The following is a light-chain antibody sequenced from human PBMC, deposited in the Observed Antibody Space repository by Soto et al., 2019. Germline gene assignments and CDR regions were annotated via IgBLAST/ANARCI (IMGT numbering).Light chain of an antibody. CDR3: QQRSNWLT. Sequence: EIVLTQSPGTLSLSPGERATLSCRASQSVGSIYLAWYQQKPGQAPRLLIHGASNRASGIPARFSGSGSGTDFTLTISSLEPEDFAVYYCQQRSNWLTFGGGTKVDIK. CDR1: QSVGSIY. V-gene: IGKV3D-20*02. J-gene: IGKJ4*01. CDR2: GAS.